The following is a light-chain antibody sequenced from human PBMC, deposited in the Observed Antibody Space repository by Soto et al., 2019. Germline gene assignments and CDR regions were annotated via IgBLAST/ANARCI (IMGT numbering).Light chain of an antibody. Sequence: DIQLTQSPSFLSASVGDRVTITCRASQGISSYLAWYQQKPGKAPKLLIYAASTLQSGVPSRFSGSGSGTEFTLTSSSPQPEDFATYYCQQLNSYPLTFGGGTKVETK. J-gene: IGKJ4*01. V-gene: IGKV1-9*01. CDR2: AAS. CDR3: QQLNSYPLT. CDR1: QGISSY.